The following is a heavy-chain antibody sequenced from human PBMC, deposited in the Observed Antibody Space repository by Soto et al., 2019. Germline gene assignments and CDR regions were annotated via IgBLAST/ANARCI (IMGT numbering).Heavy chain of an antibody. CDR1: GDSIISSDFY. Sequence: SETLSLTCSVSGDSIISSDFYWVWVRQPPGKGLEWIGSIFYLGSSYYNPSLKSRVTMSVDTSKNQFSLRLRSVTAADTALYFCARHSLALRKNNWFDPWGQGIMVTVSS. D-gene: IGHD3-3*02. V-gene: IGHV4-39*01. CDR2: IFYLGSS. CDR3: ARHSLALRKNNWFDP. J-gene: IGHJ5*02.